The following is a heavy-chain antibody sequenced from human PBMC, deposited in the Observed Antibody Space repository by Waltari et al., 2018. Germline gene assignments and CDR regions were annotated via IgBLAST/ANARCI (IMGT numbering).Heavy chain of an antibody. J-gene: IGHJ6*02. V-gene: IGHV3-33*01. D-gene: IGHD6-19*01. Sequence: QVQLVESGGGVVQPGRSLRLSCAASGFTFSSYGMHWVRQAPGKGLEWVAVIWYDGSNKYYADSVKGRFTISRDNSKNTLYLQMNSLRAEDAAVYYCARTVAGGVYGMDVWGQGTTVTVSS. CDR2: IWYDGSNK. CDR3: ARTVAGGVYGMDV. CDR1: GFTFSSYG.